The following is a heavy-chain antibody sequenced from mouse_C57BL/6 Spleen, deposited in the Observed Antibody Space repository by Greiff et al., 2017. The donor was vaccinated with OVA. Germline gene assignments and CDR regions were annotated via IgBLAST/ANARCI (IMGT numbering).Heavy chain of an antibody. J-gene: IGHJ1*03. D-gene: IGHD1-1*01. CDR2: IDPNSGGT. V-gene: IGHV1-72*01. CDR3: ASPSFITTVVATSWYFDV. Sequence: QVQLKQPGAELVKPGASVKLSCKASGYTFTSYWMHWVKQRPGRGLEWIGRIDPNSGGTKYNEKFKSKATLTVDKPSSTAYMQLSSLTSEDSAVYYCASPSFITTVVATSWYFDVWGTGTTVTVSS. CDR1: GYTFTSYW.